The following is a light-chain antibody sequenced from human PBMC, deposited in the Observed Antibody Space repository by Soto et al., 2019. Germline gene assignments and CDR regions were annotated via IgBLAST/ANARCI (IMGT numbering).Light chain of an antibody. CDR2: AAS. CDR1: QSISSY. J-gene: IGKJ5*01. CDR3: QQSYSTPIT. V-gene: IGKV1-39*01. Sequence: DIQMTESPSSLSASVGDRVTITSRASQSISSYLNWYKQKPGKAPKLMIYAASSLQSGVPSRFSGSGSGTDFTLTISSLKPEDFETYYCQQSYSTPITFGQGTRLEIK.